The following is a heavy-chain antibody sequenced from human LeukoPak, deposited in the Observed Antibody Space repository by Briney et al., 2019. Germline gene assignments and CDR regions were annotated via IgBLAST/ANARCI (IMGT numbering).Heavy chain of an antibody. CDR3: AKVGPYTYYYDSSGYYPFDY. V-gene: IGHV3-23*01. D-gene: IGHD3-22*01. Sequence: GGSLRLPCAASGFTFSSYAMSWVRQAPGKGLEWVSAISGSGGSTYYADSVKGRFTIPRDNSKNTLYLQMNSLRAEDTAVYYCAKVGPYTYYYDSSGYYPFDYWGQGTLVTVSS. CDR1: GFTFSSYA. CDR2: ISGSGGST. J-gene: IGHJ4*02.